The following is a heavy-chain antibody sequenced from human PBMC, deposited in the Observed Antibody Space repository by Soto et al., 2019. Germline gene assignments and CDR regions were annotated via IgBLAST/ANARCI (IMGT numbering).Heavy chain of an antibody. D-gene: IGHD4-4*01. Sequence: GGSLRLSCAASGFTFSNYAMSWVRQAPGKGLEWVSSISGSGGSTYYADSVKGRFTMSRDNSKNTLYLQMNSLRAEDTAVYYCAKGLQAYYHGMDVWGQGTKVTVS. CDR1: GFTFSNYA. CDR3: AKGLQAYYHGMDV. CDR2: ISGSGGST. V-gene: IGHV3-23*01. J-gene: IGHJ6*02.